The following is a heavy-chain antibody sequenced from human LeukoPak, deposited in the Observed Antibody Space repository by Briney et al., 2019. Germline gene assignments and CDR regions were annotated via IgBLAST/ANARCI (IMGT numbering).Heavy chain of an antibody. CDR1: GFTFSSYE. Sequence: PGGSLRLSCAASGFTFSSYEMNWVRQAPGKGLEWVSYISSSGSTIYYADSVKGRFTISRDNAKNSLYLQMNSLRAEDTAVYYCARVHSGWYRVWDDYYMDVWGKGTTVTISS. CDR3: ARVHSGWYRVWDDYYMDV. V-gene: IGHV3-48*03. CDR2: ISSSGSTI. J-gene: IGHJ6*03. D-gene: IGHD6-19*01.